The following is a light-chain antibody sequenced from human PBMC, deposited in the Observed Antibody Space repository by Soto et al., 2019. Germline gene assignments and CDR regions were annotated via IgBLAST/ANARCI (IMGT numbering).Light chain of an antibody. J-gene: IGLJ3*02. CDR2: EDT. V-gene: IGLV6-57*04. Sequence: NFMLTRPHSVSESPGKTVTISCTRSVGDIASTYVQWFQQRPGSAPKAIIYEDTKRPSGVPDRFSGAVDSSSNSASLTISGLETEDEADYYCQSYDLGNRGVFGGGTQLTVL. CDR3: QSYDLGNRGV. CDR1: VGDIASTY.